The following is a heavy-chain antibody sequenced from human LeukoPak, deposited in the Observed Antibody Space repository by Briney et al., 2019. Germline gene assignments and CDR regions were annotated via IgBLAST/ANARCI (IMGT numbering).Heavy chain of an antibody. CDR3: ARGAITGTASFDY. CDR2: ISSSSTYK. CDR1: GFTFSSYS. J-gene: IGHJ4*02. Sequence: GGSLTLSCAASGFTFSSYSMSWVRQAQGKGMGWVSSISSSSTYKYYVDSVRDRFTISRDNAKNSLYLQMNSLGAEDTAVYYCARGAITGTASFDYWGQGTLVTVSS. V-gene: IGHV3-21*01. D-gene: IGHD1-7*01.